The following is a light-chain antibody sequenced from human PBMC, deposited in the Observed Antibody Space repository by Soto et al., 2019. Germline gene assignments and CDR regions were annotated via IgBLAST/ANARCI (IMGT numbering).Light chain of an antibody. J-gene: IGKJ3*01. CDR2: GAS. Sequence: EIVLTQSPGTLSLSPGERATLSCRASQSVSSSYLAWYQQKPGQAPRLLIYGASSRATGIPDRFSGSGSGTDFTLTISRLEPGDSAVYYCQQYGRSPFTFGPGTKVNIK. CDR3: QQYGRSPFT. V-gene: IGKV3-20*01. CDR1: QSVSSSY.